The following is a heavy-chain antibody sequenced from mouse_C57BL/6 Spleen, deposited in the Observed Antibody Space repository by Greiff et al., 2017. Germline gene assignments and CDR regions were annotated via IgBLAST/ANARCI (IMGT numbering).Heavy chain of an antibody. CDR2: ISYDGSN. CDR3: ARDEDDYGSYWYFDV. V-gene: IGHV3-6*01. CDR1: GYSITSGYY. J-gene: IGHJ1*03. D-gene: IGHD2-4*01. Sequence: EVKLMESGPGLVKPSQSLSLTCSVTGYSITSGYYWNWIRQFPGNKLEWMGYISYDGSNNYNPSLKNRISITRDTSKNQFFLKLNSVTTEDTATYYCARDEDDYGSYWYFDVWGTGTTVTVSS.